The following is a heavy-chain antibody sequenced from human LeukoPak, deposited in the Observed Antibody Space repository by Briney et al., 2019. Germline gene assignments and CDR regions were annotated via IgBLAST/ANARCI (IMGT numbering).Heavy chain of an antibody. J-gene: IGHJ4*02. V-gene: IGHV3-7*01. D-gene: IGHD2-15*01. Sequence: PGGSLRLSCAGSGFTFRSYRMSWVRQAPGKGLEWVANIKQEGSEKYYVDSVKGRFTISRDNAKNSLYLQMNSLRGEDTAVYYCVREARESGGFDYWGQGTLVTVSS. CDR2: IKQEGSEK. CDR1: GFTFRSYR. CDR3: VREARESGGFDY.